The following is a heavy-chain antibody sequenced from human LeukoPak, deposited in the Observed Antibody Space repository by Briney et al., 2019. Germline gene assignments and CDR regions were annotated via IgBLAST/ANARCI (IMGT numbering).Heavy chain of an antibody. V-gene: IGHV1-2*02. J-gene: IGHJ4*02. CDR2: INPNSGGT. CDR1: GYTFTGYY. CDR3: ARDRGLARYCSSSCFDY. D-gene: IGHD2-2*01. Sequence: ASVKVSCKASGYTFTGYYMHWVRQAPGQGLEWMGWINPNSGGTNYAQKFPGRVTMTRDTSISTAYMELSRLRSDDTAVYYCARDRGLARYCSSSCFDYWGQGTLVTVSS.